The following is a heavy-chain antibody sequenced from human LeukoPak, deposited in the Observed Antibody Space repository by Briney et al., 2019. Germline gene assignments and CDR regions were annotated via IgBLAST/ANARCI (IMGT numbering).Heavy chain of an antibody. D-gene: IGHD2-2*01. CDR1: GFPFSTYS. V-gene: IGHV3-48*04. J-gene: IGHJ5*02. CDR2: ISGRSSTI. Sequence: GGSLRLSCAASGFPFSTYSMNWVRQAPGKGLEWVSSISGRSSTIYYADSVKGRFTISRDNAKNSLYLQMNSLRAEDTAVYYYARRKYQLLLGRGDNWFDPWGQGTLVTVSS. CDR3: ARRKYQLLLGRGDNWFDP.